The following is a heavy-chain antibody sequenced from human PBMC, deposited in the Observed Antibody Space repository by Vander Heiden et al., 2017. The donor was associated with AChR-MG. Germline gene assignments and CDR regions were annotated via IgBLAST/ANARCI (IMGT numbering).Heavy chain of an antibody. V-gene: IGHV2-26*01. D-gene: IGHD3-3*01. CDR3: ARTPNGLFSSLRKYYFDY. CDR1: GFSLSNARMG. CDR2: IFSNDEK. J-gene: IGHJ4*02. Sequence: QVTLKESGPVLVKPTEILTLTCTVSGFSLSNARMGVSWIRQPPGKALEWLAHIFSNDEKSYSTSLKSRLTISKDTSKSQVVLTMTNMDPVDTATYYCARTPNGLFSSLRKYYFDYWGQGTLVTVSS.